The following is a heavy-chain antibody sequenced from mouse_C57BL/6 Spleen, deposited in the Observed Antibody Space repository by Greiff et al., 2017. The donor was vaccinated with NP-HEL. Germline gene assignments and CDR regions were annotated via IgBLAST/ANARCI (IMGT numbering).Heavy chain of an antibody. J-gene: IGHJ3*01. D-gene: IGHD2-3*01. V-gene: IGHV5-9*01. CDR3: ARRDDGYYVAWFAY. Sequence: EVQVVESGGGLVKPGGSLKLSCAASGFTFSSYTMSWVRQTPEKRLEWVATISGGGGNTYYPDSVKGRFTISRDNAKNTLYLQMSSLRSEDTALYYCARRDDGYYVAWFAYWGQGTLVTVSA. CDR1: GFTFSSYT. CDR2: ISGGGGNT.